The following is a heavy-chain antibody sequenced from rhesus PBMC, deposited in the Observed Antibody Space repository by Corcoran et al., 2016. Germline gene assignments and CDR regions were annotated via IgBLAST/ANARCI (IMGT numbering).Heavy chain of an antibody. CDR1: GYSLRRNY. CDR2: IYGSSGST. V-gene: IGHV4-160*01. CDR3: AGSVEQRLVDFDY. J-gene: IGHJ4*01. Sequence: QVPLQASGPGLVKPSETLSLTCAVSGYSLRRNYWHWIRQPPGQGLEWIGYIYGSSGSTYYNPSLKSRVTISTDTSKNQFSLKLSSVTAADTAVYYCAGSVEQRLVDFDYWGQGVLVTVSS. D-gene: IGHD6S26*01.